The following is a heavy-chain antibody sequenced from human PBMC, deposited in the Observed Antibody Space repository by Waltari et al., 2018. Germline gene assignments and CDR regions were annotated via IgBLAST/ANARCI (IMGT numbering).Heavy chain of an antibody. CDR3: ARYSGSYSGFDY. D-gene: IGHD1-26*01. J-gene: IGHJ4*02. CDR2: IYYNAST. Sequence: QVQLQESGPGLVKPSETLSLTCTVPGGSISSYYWSWIRQPPGTGLEWIGYIYYNASTNHNPSLKSGVTISVDTSKNQFSLKLSSVTAADTAVYYCARYSGSYSGFDYWGQGTLVTVSS. V-gene: IGHV4-59*01. CDR1: GGSISSYY.